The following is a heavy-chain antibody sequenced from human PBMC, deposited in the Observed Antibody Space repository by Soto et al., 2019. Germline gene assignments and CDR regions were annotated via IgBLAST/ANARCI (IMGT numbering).Heavy chain of an antibody. V-gene: IGHV3-30*18. J-gene: IGHJ3*02. Sequence: GALRLSCAASGFTFSSYGMHWVRQAPGKGLEWVAVISYDGSNKYYADSVKGRFTISRDNSKNTLYLQMNSLRAEDTAVYYCAKDMGDIVLMVYAKTSDAFDIWGQGTMVTVSS. CDR2: ISYDGSNK. D-gene: IGHD2-8*01. CDR1: GFTFSSYG. CDR3: AKDMGDIVLMVYAKTSDAFDI.